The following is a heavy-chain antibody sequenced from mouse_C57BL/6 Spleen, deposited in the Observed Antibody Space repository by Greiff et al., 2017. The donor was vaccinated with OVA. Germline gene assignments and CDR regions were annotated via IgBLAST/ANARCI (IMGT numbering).Heavy chain of an antibody. CDR3: ARDRGDYGNWYFDV. Sequence: EVQRVESEGGLVQPGSSMKLSCTASGFTFSDYYMAWVRQVPEKGLEWVANINYDGSSTYYLDSLKSRFIISRDNAKNILYLQMSSLKSEDTATYYCARDRGDYGNWYFDVWGTGTTVTVSS. V-gene: IGHV5-16*01. J-gene: IGHJ1*03. CDR1: GFTFSDYY. CDR2: INYDGSST. D-gene: IGHD2-1*01.